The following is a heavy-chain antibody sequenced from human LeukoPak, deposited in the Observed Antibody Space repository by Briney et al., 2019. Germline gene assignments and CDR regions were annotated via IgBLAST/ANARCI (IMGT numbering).Heavy chain of an antibody. V-gene: IGHV3-21*01. D-gene: IGHD3-10*01. CDR2: ISSSSSYI. CDR3: ARDRGILTDY. Sequence: GGSLRLSCAASGFTFSSYAMSWVRQAPGKGLEWVSSISSSSSYIYYADSVKGRFTISRDNAKNSLYLQMNSLRAEDTAVYYCARDRGILTDYWGQGTLVTVSS. CDR1: GFTFSSYA. J-gene: IGHJ4*02.